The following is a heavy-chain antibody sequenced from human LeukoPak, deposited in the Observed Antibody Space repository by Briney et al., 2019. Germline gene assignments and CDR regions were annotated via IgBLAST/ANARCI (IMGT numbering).Heavy chain of an antibody. CDR2: IYYSGST. CDR3: ARVVVVVPAAILWFDP. CDR1: GGSISSHY. V-gene: IGHV4-59*11. D-gene: IGHD2-2*02. Sequence: PSETLSLTCTVSGGSISSHYWSWIRQPPGKGLEWIGYIYYSGSTNYNPSLKSRVTISVDTSKNQLSLKLSSVTAADTAVYYCARVVVVVPAAILWFDPWGQGTLVTVSS. J-gene: IGHJ5*02.